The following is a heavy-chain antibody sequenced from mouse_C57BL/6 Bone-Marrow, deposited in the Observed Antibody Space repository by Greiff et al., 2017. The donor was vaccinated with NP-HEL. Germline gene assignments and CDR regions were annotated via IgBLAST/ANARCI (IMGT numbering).Heavy chain of an antibody. CDR1: GFTFSDYG. Sequence: EVNVVESGGGLVQPGGSLKLSCAASGFTFSDYGMAWVRQAPRKGPEWVAFISNLAYSIYYADTVTGRFTISRENAKNTLYLEMSSLRSEDTAMYYCARLTTVVADWYFDVWGTGTTVTVSS. CDR2: ISNLAYSI. J-gene: IGHJ1*03. CDR3: ARLTTVVADWYFDV. V-gene: IGHV5-15*01. D-gene: IGHD1-1*01.